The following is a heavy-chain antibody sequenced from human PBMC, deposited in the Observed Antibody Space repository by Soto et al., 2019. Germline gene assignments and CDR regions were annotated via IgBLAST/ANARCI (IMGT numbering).Heavy chain of an antibody. CDR1: GGSISSGGYY. CDR3: ARFPMWPLGGRPGYFDY. D-gene: IGHD2-15*01. V-gene: IGHV4-31*03. CDR2: IYYSGST. Sequence: QVQLQESGPGLVKPSQTLSLTCTVSGGSISSGGYYWSWIRQHPGKGLEWIGYIYYSGSTYYNPSLKSRVTISVDTSKNQFALKLSSVTAADTAVYYCARFPMWPLGGRPGYFDYWGQGTLVTVSS. J-gene: IGHJ4*02.